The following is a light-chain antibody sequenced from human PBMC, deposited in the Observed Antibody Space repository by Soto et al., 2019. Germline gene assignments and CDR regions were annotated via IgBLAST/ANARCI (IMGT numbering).Light chain of an antibody. Sequence: HSALTQPASVSGSPGQSITISCTGTISDVGGYNYVSWYQHHPGKAPKLMIYDVSNRPSGVSNRFSGSKSGNTASLTISGLQAEDEADYYCSSYTDSSTLVFGGGTKLTVL. J-gene: IGLJ2*01. CDR1: ISDVGGYNY. CDR2: DVS. CDR3: SSYTDSSTLV. V-gene: IGLV2-14*03.